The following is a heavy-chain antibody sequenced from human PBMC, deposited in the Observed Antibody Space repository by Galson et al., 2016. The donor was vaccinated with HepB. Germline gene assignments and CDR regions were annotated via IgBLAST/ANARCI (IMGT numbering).Heavy chain of an antibody. D-gene: IGHD2-2*01. CDR1: GGTFSSYA. CDR2: IIPIFATS. Sequence: SVKVSCKASGGTFSSYAISWVRQAPGQGLEWMGGIIPIFATSNYAQKFQGRVTITADESTSTAYMELSSLRSEDTAIYYCARVLSEDIVVVPAAICDYYYAVDVWGQGTTVTVSS. CDR3: ARVLSEDIVVVPAAICDYYYAVDV. J-gene: IGHJ6*02. V-gene: IGHV1-69*13.